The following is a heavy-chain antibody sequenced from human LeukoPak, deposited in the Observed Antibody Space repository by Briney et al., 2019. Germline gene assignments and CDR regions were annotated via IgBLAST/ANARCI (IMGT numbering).Heavy chain of an antibody. D-gene: IGHD3-3*01. CDR3: ARDLSHYDFWSGYYLDAFDI. CDR1: GYSISSGYY. CDR2: TYHSGST. J-gene: IGHJ3*02. V-gene: IGHV4-38-2*02. Sequence: PSETLSLTCTVSGYSISSGYYWGWIRQPTGKGLEWIGSTYHSGSTYYNPSLKSRVTISVDTSKNQFSLKLSSVTAADTAVYYCARDLSHYDFWSGYYLDAFDIWGQGTMVTVSS.